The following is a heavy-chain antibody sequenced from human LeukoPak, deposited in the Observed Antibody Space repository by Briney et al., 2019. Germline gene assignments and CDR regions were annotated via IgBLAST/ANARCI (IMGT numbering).Heavy chain of an antibody. J-gene: IGHJ4*02. Sequence: PGGSLRLSCAASGFTFNSYWMHWVRQAPGKGLEWVSYISSSGSTIYYADSVKGRFTISRDNAKNSLYLQMNSLRAEDTAVYYCARDPPYYYDSSGYLDYWGQGTLVTVSS. CDR1: GFTFNSYW. D-gene: IGHD3-22*01. CDR3: ARDPPYYYDSSGYLDY. CDR2: ISSSGSTI. V-gene: IGHV3-48*04.